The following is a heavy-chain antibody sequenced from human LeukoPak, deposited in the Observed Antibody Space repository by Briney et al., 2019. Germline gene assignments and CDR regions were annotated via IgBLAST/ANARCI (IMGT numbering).Heavy chain of an antibody. Sequence: ASVKVSCKASGYTSTSYGISWVRQATGQGLEWMGWMNPNSGNTGYAQKFQGRVTMTRNTSISTAYMGLSSLRSEDTAVYYCARVSGYDHFDYWGQGTLVTVSS. V-gene: IGHV1-8*02. D-gene: IGHD5-12*01. CDR1: GYTSTSYG. J-gene: IGHJ4*02. CDR3: ARVSGYDHFDY. CDR2: MNPNSGNT.